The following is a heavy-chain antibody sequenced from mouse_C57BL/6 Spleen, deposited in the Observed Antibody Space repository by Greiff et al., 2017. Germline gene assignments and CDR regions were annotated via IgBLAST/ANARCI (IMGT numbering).Heavy chain of an antibody. CDR2: ISSGSSTL. J-gene: IGHJ3*01. Sequence: DVMLVESGGGLVKPGGSLKLSCAASGFTFSDYGMHWVRQAPEKGLEWVAYISSGSSTLYYADTVKGRFTISRDNAKNTLFLQMTSLRSEDTAMYYCARGGPFAYWGQGTLVTVSA. V-gene: IGHV5-17*01. CDR3: ARGGPFAY. CDR1: GFTFSDYG.